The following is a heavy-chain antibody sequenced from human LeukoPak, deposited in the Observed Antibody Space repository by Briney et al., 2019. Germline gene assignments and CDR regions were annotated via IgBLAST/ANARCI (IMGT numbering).Heavy chain of an antibody. CDR1: GGTFSSYA. V-gene: IGHV1-69*06. D-gene: IGHD6-19*01. J-gene: IGHJ1*01. CDR3: ARGQWLVPEYFQH. Sequence: GASVKVSCKASGGTFSSYAISWGRQAPGQGLEWMGRIIPIFGTANYAQKFQGRVTITADKSTSTAYMELSSLRSEDTAVYYCARGQWLVPEYFQHWGQGTLVTVSS. CDR2: IIPIFGTA.